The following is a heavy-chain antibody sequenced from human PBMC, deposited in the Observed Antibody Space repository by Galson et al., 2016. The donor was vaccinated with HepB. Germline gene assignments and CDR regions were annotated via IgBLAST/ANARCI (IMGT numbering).Heavy chain of an antibody. V-gene: IGHV3-23*01. CDR2: IRDSGVVT. D-gene: IGHD6-13*01. J-gene: IGHJ6*02. CDR1: GFVFSRYA. CDR3: AKRGAAADTLPYYYALDF. Sequence: SLRLSCAASGFVFSRYAMPWVRQAPGKGLEWVAAIRDSGVVTYYADSVKGRFTISRDNHKNTLYLQMNSLRAEDTAVYYCAKRGAAADTLPYYYALDFWGQGTTVTVSS.